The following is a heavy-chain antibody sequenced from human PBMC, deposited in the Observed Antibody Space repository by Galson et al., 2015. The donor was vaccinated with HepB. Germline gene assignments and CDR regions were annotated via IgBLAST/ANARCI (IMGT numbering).Heavy chain of an antibody. CDR2: ISYDGSNK. Sequence: SLRLSCAASGFTFGSYVMHWVRQAPGKGLEWLALISYDGSNKYYANSVKGRFTISRDNSKNTLYVQINSLKSDDTAVYYCARGERTVRERVAFWGQGILVTVSS. V-gene: IGHV3-30*01. CDR3: ARGERTVRERVAF. J-gene: IGHJ4*02. CDR1: GFTFGSYV. D-gene: IGHD1-26*01.